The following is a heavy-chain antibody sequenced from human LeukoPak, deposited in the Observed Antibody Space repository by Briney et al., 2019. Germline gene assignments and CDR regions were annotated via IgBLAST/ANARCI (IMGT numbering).Heavy chain of an antibody. V-gene: IGHV4-34*01. D-gene: IGHD3-3*01. Sequence: SETLSLTCAVYGGSFSGYYWSWIRQPPGKGLEWIGEINHSGSTNYNPSLKSRVTISVDTSKNQFSLKLSSVTAADTAVYYCARYRFGWASPKRYYFDYWGQGTLVTVSS. CDR3: ARYRFGWASPKRYYFDY. CDR1: GGSFSGYY. CDR2: INHSGST. J-gene: IGHJ4*02.